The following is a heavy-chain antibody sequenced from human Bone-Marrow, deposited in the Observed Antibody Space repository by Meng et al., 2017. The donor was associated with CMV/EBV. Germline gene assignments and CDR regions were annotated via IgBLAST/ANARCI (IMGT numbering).Heavy chain of an antibody. CDR1: GYTFTDYY. V-gene: IGHV1-2*02. J-gene: IGHJ4*01. CDR3: ARERGKFGAQPPDY. D-gene: IGHD3-10*01. Sequence: ASVKVSCKASGYTFTDYYMHWVRQAPGQGLEWMGWINPNSGGTNYAQKFQGRVTMTRDTSISTAYMELSRLRSDDTAVYYCARERGKFGAQPPDYWGHGTLVTVSS. CDR2: INPNSGGT.